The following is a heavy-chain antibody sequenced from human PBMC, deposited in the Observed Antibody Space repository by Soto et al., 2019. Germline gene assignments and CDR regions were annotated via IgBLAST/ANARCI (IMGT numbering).Heavy chain of an antibody. J-gene: IGHJ4*02. CDR2: ISGTGDTT. Sequence: PAVSLRLSCAASGFTFTNFAMNWVRQAPGKGLEWVSVISGTGDTTYNADSVKGRFTISRDNSMNTAFLQMNSLRAEDTALYYCAKGYCSSTSCSFDYWGQGTLVTVSS. CDR1: GFTFTNFA. CDR3: AKGYCSSTSCSFDY. D-gene: IGHD2-2*01. V-gene: IGHV3-23*01.